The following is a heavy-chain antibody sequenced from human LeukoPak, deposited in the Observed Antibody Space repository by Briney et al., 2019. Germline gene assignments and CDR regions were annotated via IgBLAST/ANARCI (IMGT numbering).Heavy chain of an antibody. Sequence: PGRSLRLSCAASGFTSSTYAMHWVRRAPGKGLEWVAVISYDGSNKNYADSVKGRFTISRDSSKNTVYLQMNSLRVEDTAVYYCAKDWAPYCGGDCYFNYWGQGTLVTVSS. CDR2: ISYDGSNK. CDR1: GFTSSTYA. D-gene: IGHD2-21*02. J-gene: IGHJ4*02. CDR3: AKDWAPYCGGDCYFNY. V-gene: IGHV3-30*04.